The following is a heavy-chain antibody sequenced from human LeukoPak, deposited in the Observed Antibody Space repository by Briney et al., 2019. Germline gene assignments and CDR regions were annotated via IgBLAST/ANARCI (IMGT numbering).Heavy chain of an antibody. CDR3: ARDNGYCSGGNCYYYYMDV. CDR1: GFTFSIYW. J-gene: IGHJ6*03. D-gene: IGHD2-15*01. CDR2: IKQDGSEK. V-gene: IGHV3-7*01. Sequence: GGSLRLSCAASGFTFSIYWMSWVRQAPGKGLEWVANIKQDGSEKYYVDSVKGRFTISRDNAKNSVNLQMNSPRAEDTAVYYCARDNGYCSGGNCYYYYMDVWGKGTTVTVSS.